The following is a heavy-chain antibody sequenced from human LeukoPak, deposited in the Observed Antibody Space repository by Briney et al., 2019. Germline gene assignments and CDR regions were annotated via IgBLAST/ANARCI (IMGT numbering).Heavy chain of an antibody. CDR1: GYTFTGYY. CDR3: GAYYYDSSGHGDY. Sequence: ASVKVSCKASGYTFTGYYMHWVRQAPGQGLEWMGRINPNSGGTNYAQKFQGRVTMTRDTSTSTAYMELSRLRSDDTAVYYCGAYYYDSSGHGDYWGQGTLVTVSS. V-gene: IGHV1-2*06. J-gene: IGHJ4*02. D-gene: IGHD3-22*01. CDR2: INPNSGGT.